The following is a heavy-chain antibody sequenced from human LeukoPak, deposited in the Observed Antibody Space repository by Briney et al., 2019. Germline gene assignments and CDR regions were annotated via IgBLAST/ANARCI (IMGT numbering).Heavy chain of an antibody. CDR2: INHSGST. Sequence: SETLSLTCAVYGGSLSGYYWSWIRQPPGKGLEWIGEINHSGSTNYNPSLKSRVTISVDTSKNQFSLKLSSVTAADTAVYYWARGVPAMITFGGVVIDYWGQGTLVTVSS. D-gene: IGHD3-16*01. V-gene: IGHV4-34*01. J-gene: IGHJ4*02. CDR1: GGSLSGYY. CDR3: ARGVPAMITFGGVVIDY.